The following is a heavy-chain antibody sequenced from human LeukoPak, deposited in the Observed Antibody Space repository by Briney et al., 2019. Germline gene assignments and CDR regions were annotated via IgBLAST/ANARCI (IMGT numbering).Heavy chain of an antibody. CDR1: GFTFSNYW. V-gene: IGHV3-30*18. D-gene: IGHD2-21*02. CDR2: ISFDGSKK. Sequence: AGGSLRLSCAASGFTFSNYWMSWVRQTPGKGLECVAVISFDGSKKYYADFAKGRFTISRDDSKNTAYLQMNGLRVEDTAVFYCVKRGGGDHGLDVWGQGTTVTVS. J-gene: IGHJ6*02. CDR3: VKRGGGDHGLDV.